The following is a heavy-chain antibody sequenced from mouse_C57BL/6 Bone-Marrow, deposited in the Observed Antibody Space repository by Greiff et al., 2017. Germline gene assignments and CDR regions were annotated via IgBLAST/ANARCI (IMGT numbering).Heavy chain of an antibody. CDR1: GFTFSDYY. V-gene: IGHV5-12*01. CDR2: ISNGGGST. D-gene: IGHD4-1*02. CDR3: ARPQLGRGYFDY. Sequence: EVKVIESGGGLVQPGGSLKLSCAASGFTFSDYYMYWVRQTPEKRLEWVAYISNGGGSTYYPDTVKGRFTISRDNAKNTLYLQMSRLKSEDTAMYYCARPQLGRGYFDYWGQGTTLTVSS. J-gene: IGHJ2*01.